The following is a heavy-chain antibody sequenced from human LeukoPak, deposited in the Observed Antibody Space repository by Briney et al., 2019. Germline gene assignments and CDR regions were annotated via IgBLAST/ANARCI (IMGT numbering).Heavy chain of an antibody. CDR2: IIPIFGTA. D-gene: IGHD1-1*01. CDR1: GGTFSSYA. J-gene: IGHJ4*02. V-gene: IGHV1-69*13. CDR3: ARDGTGQVAFDY. Sequence: SVKVSCKASGGTFSSYAISWVRQAPGQGLEWMGGIIPIFGTANYAQKFQGKVTITADESTSTAYMELSSLRSEDTAVYYCARDGTGQVAFDYWGQGTLVTVSS.